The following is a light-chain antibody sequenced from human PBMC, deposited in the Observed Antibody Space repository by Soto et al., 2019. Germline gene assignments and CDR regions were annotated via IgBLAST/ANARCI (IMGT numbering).Light chain of an antibody. Sequence: DIQMTQSPSSLSASVGDRVTITCRASQGISNYLAWYQQKPGKVPKLLIYAASTLQSGVPSRFSGSGSGTEFTVTISGLQPEDVATYYCQKYNSAPRTFGPGTKVDIK. CDR1: QGISNY. CDR3: QKYNSAPRT. V-gene: IGKV1-27*01. J-gene: IGKJ3*01. CDR2: AAS.